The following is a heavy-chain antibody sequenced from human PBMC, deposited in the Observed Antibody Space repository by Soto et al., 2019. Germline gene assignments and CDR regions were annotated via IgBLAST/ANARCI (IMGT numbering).Heavy chain of an antibody. J-gene: IGHJ4*02. D-gene: IGHD1-7*01. Sequence: PSETLSLTCTVSGGSISSYYWSWIRQPPGKGLEWIGYIYYSGSTNYNPSLKSRVTISVDTSKNQFSLKLSSVTAADTAVYYCARGGLELLDYWGQGTLVTVSS. CDR3: ARGGLELLDY. V-gene: IGHV4-59*01. CDR2: IYYSGST. CDR1: GGSISSYY.